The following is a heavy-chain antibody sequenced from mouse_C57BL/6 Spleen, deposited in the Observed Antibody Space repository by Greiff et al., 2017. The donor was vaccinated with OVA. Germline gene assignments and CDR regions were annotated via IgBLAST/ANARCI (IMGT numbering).Heavy chain of an antibody. D-gene: IGHD1-1*01. V-gene: IGHV1-50*01. CDR1: GYTFTSYW. J-gene: IGHJ1*03. Sequence: VQLQQPGAELVKPGASVKLSCKASGYTFTSYWMQWVKQRPGQGLEWIGEIDPSDSYTNYNQKFKGKATLTVDTSSSTAYLQLSSRTSEDSAVYYCARRGSSNWYFDVWGTGTTVTVSS. CDR3: ARRGSSNWYFDV. CDR2: IDPSDSYT.